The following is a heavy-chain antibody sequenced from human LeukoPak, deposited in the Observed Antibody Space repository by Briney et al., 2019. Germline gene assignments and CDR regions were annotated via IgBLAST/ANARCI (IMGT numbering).Heavy chain of an antibody. V-gene: IGHV3-23*01. Sequence: GGSLRLSCAASGFTFSSYAMSWVRQAPGKGLEWVSAISGSGGSTYYADSVKGRFTISRDNSKNTLYLQMNSLRAGDTDVYYCAKDHYQYYYGSGSYYRGREFFDYWGQGTLVTVSS. J-gene: IGHJ4*02. CDR1: GFTFSSYA. CDR3: AKDHYQYYYGSGSYYRGREFFDY. CDR2: ISGSGGST. D-gene: IGHD3-10*01.